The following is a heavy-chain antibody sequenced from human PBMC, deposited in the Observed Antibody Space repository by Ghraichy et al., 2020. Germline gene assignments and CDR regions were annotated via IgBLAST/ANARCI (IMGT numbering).Heavy chain of an antibody. CDR3: ARSFIAVAGTMGEVSLVHYFDY. Sequence: SETLSLTCTVSGGSISSYYWSWIRQPPGKGLEWIGYIYTSGSTNYNPSLKSRVTISVDTSKNQFSLKLSSVTAADTAVYYCARSFIAVAGTMGEVSLVHYFDYWGQGTLVTVSS. D-gene: IGHD6-19*01. J-gene: IGHJ4*02. CDR1: GGSISSYY. V-gene: IGHV4-4*09. CDR2: IYTSGST.